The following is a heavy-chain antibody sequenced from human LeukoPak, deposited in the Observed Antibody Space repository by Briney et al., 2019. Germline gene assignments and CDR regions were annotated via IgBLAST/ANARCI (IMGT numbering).Heavy chain of an antibody. V-gene: IGHV1-8*01. D-gene: IGHD5-24*01. J-gene: IGHJ4*02. CDR3: ARTRRDGYKRYYFDY. CDR2: MNPNSGNT. CDR1: GYTFTSYD. Sequence: ASVKVSCKASGYTFTSYDINWVRQATGQGLEWMGWMNPNSGNTGYAQKLQGRVTMTTDTSTSTAYMELRSLRSDDTAVYYCARTRRDGYKRYYFDYWGQGTLVTVSS.